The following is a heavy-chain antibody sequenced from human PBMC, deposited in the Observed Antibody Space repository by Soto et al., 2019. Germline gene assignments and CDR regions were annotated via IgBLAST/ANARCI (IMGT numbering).Heavy chain of an antibody. V-gene: IGHV3-53*01. CDR2: INSGGST. CDR3: AREVFCSSSSCQVRYGMDV. D-gene: IGHD2-2*01. Sequence: SLRLSCAPSGFTVSSHYMSWVRQAPGKGLEWVSVINSGGSTYYAESVKGRFTISRDHSRNTLYLQMNSLRVEDTAVYYCAREVFCSSSSCQVRYGMDVWGQGTTVTVSS. CDR1: GFTVSSHY. J-gene: IGHJ6*02.